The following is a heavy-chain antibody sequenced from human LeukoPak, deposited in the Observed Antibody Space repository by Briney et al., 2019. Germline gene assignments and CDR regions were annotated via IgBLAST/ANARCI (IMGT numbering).Heavy chain of an antibody. CDR3: AREGRAYGSGSEGAFDI. J-gene: IGHJ3*02. CDR1: GGSISSYY. V-gene: IGHV4-59*12. CDR2: IYYSGST. D-gene: IGHD3-10*01. Sequence: PSETLSLTCTVSGGSISSYYGSWVRQPPGKGLGWIGYIYYSGSTNYNPSLKSRVTISVDTSKNQFSLKLSSVTAADTAVYYCAREGRAYGSGSEGAFDIWGQGTMVTVSS.